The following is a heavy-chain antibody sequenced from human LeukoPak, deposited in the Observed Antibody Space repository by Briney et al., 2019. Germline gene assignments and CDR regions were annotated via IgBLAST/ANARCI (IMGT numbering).Heavy chain of an antibody. J-gene: IGHJ4*02. Sequence: ASVKVSCKASGYTFTSYGISWVRQAPGQGLEWMGRISAYNGNTNYAQKLQGRVTMTTDTSTSTAYMELRSLRSDDTAVYYCARGLNYYDSSGPTDYWGQGTLVTVSS. CDR3: ARGLNYYDSSGPTDY. V-gene: IGHV1-18*04. D-gene: IGHD3-22*01. CDR2: ISAYNGNT. CDR1: GYTFTSYG.